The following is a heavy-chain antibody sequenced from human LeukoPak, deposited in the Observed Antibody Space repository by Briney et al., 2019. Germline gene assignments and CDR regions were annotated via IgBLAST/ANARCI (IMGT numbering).Heavy chain of an antibody. CDR1: GDSFSNYY. Sequence: KTSETLSLTCSVSGDSFSNYYWTWIRQPPGKGLEWIGYVYYSGSTNYNPSLKTRLHLSVDTSKNRFSLKLSSVTAADTAVYYCASSPRLTTSWFLFDSWGHGTLVTVFS. D-gene: IGHD2-2*01. CDR3: ASSPRLTTSWFLFDS. J-gene: IGHJ5*01. V-gene: IGHV4-59*08. CDR2: VYYSGST.